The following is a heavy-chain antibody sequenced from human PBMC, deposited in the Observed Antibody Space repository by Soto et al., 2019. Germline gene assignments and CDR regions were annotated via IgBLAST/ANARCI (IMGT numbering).Heavy chain of an antibody. Sequence: QITLKESGPTLVRPPQTLTLTCTFSGFSLTSGVGVGWIRQPPGKALEWVALIFWDDDKRYNPSPKNRLTITKDTSKNQVVLTMTNVGPVDTATYFCAHIDPEIVTVGAHGGCDCWGQGTLVTVSP. CDR1: GFSLTSGVG. CDR2: IFWDDDK. CDR3: AHIDPEIVTVGAHGGCDC. J-gene: IGHJ4*02. V-gene: IGHV2-5*02. D-gene: IGHD5-12*01.